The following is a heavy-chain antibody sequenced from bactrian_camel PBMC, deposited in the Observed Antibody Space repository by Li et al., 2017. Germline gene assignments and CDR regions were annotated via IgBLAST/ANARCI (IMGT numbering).Heavy chain of an antibody. CDR2: IYTSIVST. CDR1: RYTYSSHC. Sequence: HVQLVESGGTSVQSGGSLRLSCVVSRYTYSSHCMGWFRQAPGKEREGVAAIYTSIVSTYYADSVKGRFTISRDNAKNTVYLQLNSLKTEDMAMYYCANDIPWTVVAGLGYWGQGTQVTVS. V-gene: IGHV3S1*01. CDR3: ANDIPWTVVAGLGY. J-gene: IGHJ6*01. D-gene: IGHD6*01.